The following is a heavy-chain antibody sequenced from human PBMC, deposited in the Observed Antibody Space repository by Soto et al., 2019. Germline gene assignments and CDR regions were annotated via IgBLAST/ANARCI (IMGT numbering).Heavy chain of an antibody. CDR3: ARLGGHCSSSSCFGFYVMDV. CDR1: GGSIPSSSYS. D-gene: IGHD2-2*01. CDR2: FYYSENT. J-gene: IGHJ6*02. V-gene: IGHV4-39*01. Sequence: QLQLQESGPGLVKPSEALSLTCAVSGGSIPSSSYSWGWVRQPPGRGPEWIATFYYSENTHYNPSLESRVTISVDTSKNQFSLKLSSVTAADTAVSYCARLGGHCSSSSCFGFYVMDVWGQGTTVTVSS.